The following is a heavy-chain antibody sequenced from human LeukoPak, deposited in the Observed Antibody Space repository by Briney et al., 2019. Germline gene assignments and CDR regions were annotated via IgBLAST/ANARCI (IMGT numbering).Heavy chain of an antibody. CDR2: ISSSSSYK. CDR3: ARDRKLLWCGEFDPYYFDY. Sequence: GGSLSLYCAAYGFTFSDYYMSWIRQAPGKGLEWVSYISSSSSYKNYADSGKGRFTISRDNAKNSLYLQMNSLRAEDTAVYYWARDRKLLWCGEFDPYYFDYWGQGTLVTVSS. J-gene: IGHJ4*02. D-gene: IGHD3-10*01. CDR1: GFTFSDYY. V-gene: IGHV3-11*06.